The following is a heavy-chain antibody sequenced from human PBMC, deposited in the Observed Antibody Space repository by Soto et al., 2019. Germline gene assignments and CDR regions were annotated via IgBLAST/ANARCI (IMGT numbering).Heavy chain of an antibody. Sequence: EVQLVESGGGLIQPGGSLRLSCAASGFTVSTKYMNWVRQAPGRGLEWVSVIYPGGNTYYTDSVKGRFTISRDSSRNTMFLQMNRLRAEETALSYCAGETYYYGSGNYGWFDPWGQGTLVTVSS. CDR3: AGETYYYGSGNYGWFDP. J-gene: IGHJ5*02. V-gene: IGHV3-53*01. D-gene: IGHD3-10*01. CDR1: GFTVSTKY. CDR2: IYPGGNT.